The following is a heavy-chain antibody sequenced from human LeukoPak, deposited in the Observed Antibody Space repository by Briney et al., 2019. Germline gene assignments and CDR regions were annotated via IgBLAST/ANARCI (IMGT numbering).Heavy chain of an antibody. V-gene: IGHV1-46*01. CDR2: INPSGGST. CDR1: GYTFTSYY. D-gene: IGHD3-22*01. Sequence: GASVKVSCKASGYTFTSYYMHWVRQAPGQGLEWMGIINPSGGSTSYAQKFQGRVTMTRDTSTSTVYMELSSLRSEDTAVYYCAKDGPRFHYDSSGYLVSDYWGQGTLVTVSS. CDR3: AKDGPRFHYDSSGYLVSDY. J-gene: IGHJ4*02.